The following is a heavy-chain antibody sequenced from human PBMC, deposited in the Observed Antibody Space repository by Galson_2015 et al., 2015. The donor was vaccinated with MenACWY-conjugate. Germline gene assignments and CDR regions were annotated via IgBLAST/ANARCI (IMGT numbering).Heavy chain of an antibody. V-gene: IGHV3-15*01. CDR2: IKSKSYDETT. CDR3: TRENDWNFWD. D-gene: IGHD1-7*01. CDR1: GFNFTNAW. J-gene: IGHJ4*02. Sequence: LRLSCAASGFNFTNAWMSWVRRAPGQGLEWIARIKSKSYDETTEYAAPVEGRFTISRDDSRNTLSLQMNSLKTEDTAVYYCTRENDWNFWDWGQGTLVTVSS.